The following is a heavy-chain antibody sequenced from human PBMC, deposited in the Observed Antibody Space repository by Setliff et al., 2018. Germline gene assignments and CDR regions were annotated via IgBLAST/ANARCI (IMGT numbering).Heavy chain of an antibody. Sequence: GASVKVSCKASGYTFTDYYIQWVRQAPGQGLEWMGWINPNTGSTYYRQRFQGRVTMTRETSISTAYMDVNRLKSDDTAVYYCARDLRAATATGEYYFDFWGQGTLVTVSS. CDR3: ARDLRAATATGEYYFDF. V-gene: IGHV1-2*02. CDR2: INPNTGST. J-gene: IGHJ4*02. CDR1: GYTFTDYY. D-gene: IGHD6-13*01.